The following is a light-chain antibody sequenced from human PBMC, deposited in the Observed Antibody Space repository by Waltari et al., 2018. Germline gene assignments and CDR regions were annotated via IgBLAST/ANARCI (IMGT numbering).Light chain of an antibody. CDR2: QSS. J-gene: IGKJ5*01. Sequence: DIQMTQYPSTLSASVGDRVTNTCRASHTIVGWLAWYQQKPGKAPKLLIYQSSSLESGVPSRFSGSGSGTEFTLTISSLQPDDFATYYCQQYNSYPITFGQGTRLEIK. V-gene: IGKV1-5*03. CDR3: QQYNSYPIT. CDR1: HTIVGW.